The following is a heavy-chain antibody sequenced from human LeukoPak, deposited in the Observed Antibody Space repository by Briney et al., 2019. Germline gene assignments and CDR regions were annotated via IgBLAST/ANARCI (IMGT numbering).Heavy chain of an antibody. V-gene: IGHV3-33*01. Sequence: GGSLRLSCAASGFTFSSYGMHWVRQAPGKGLEWVAVIWYDGSNKYYADSVKGRFTISRDNSKNTLYLQMNSLRAEDTAVYYCAREGGYYYDSSGIPLNYWGRGTLVTVSS. D-gene: IGHD3-22*01. CDR3: AREGGYYYDSSGIPLNY. CDR1: GFTFSSYG. J-gene: IGHJ4*02. CDR2: IWYDGSNK.